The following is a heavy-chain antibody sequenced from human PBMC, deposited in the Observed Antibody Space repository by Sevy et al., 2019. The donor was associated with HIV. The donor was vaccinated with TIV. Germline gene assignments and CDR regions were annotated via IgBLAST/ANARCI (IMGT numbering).Heavy chain of an antibody. CDR2: IRSNAYGGTT. J-gene: IGHJ4*02. D-gene: IGHD6-25*01. V-gene: IGHV3-49*04. Sequence: GGSLRLSCRASGFTFGDYAMSWVRQAPGKGLEWVGFIRSNAYGGTTEYAASVKGRFTISRDDSKSIAYLQMNSLKTEDTAVYYCTRSGIAAGERGSDYWGQGTLVTVSS. CDR1: GFTFGDYA. CDR3: TRSGIAAGERGSDY.